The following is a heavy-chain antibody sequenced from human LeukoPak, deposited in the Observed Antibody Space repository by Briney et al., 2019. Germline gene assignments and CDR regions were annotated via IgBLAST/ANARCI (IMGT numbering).Heavy chain of an antibody. J-gene: IGHJ4*02. V-gene: IGHV3-20*04. CDR3: ARDYYDSSGYYKTQYYFDY. Sequence: PGGSLRLSCAASGFTFDDYGMSWVRRAPGKGLEWGSGINWNGGSTGYADSVKGRFTISRDNAKNSLYLQMNSLRAEDTALYYCARDYYDSSGYYKTQYYFDYWGRGTLVTVSS. D-gene: IGHD3-22*01. CDR1: GFTFDDYG. CDR2: INWNGGST.